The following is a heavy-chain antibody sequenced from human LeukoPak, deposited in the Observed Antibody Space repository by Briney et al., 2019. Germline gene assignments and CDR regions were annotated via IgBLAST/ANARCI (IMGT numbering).Heavy chain of an antibody. J-gene: IGHJ4*02. Sequence: SETLSPTCTVSGGSITSSSYYWGWIRQPPGKGLEWIGSIYYSGSTYYNPSLKSRVTISVDTSKNQFSLKLSSVTAADTAVYYCARRLGATTLDYWGQGTLVTVSS. CDR1: GGSITSSSYY. D-gene: IGHD1-26*01. CDR2: IYYSGST. V-gene: IGHV4-39*01. CDR3: ARRLGATTLDY.